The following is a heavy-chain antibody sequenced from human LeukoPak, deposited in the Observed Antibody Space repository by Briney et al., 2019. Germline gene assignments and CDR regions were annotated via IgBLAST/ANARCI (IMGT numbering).Heavy chain of an antibody. CDR3: ARGTRDGYIPDY. D-gene: IGHD5-24*01. Sequence: SETLSLTCAVYGGSFSGYYWSWIRQPPGKGLEWIGEINHSGSTNYNPSLKSRVTISVDASKNQFSLKLSSVTAADTAVYYCARGTRDGYIPDYWGQGTLVTVSS. J-gene: IGHJ4*02. V-gene: IGHV4-34*01. CDR1: GGSFSGYY. CDR2: INHSGST.